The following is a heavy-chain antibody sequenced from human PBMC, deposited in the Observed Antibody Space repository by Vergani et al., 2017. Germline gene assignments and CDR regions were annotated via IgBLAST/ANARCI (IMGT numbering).Heavy chain of an antibody. Sequence: QVQLQESGPGLVKPSQTLSLTCTVSGGSISSGSYYWSWIRQPAGKGLEWIGRIYTSGSTNYNPSLKSRVTISVDTSKNQFSLKLSSVTAADTAVYYCARGAWFDWLSEWFDPWGQGTLVTVSS. V-gene: IGHV4-61*02. D-gene: IGHD3-9*01. J-gene: IGHJ5*02. CDR3: ARGAWFDWLSEWFDP. CDR2: IYTSGST. CDR1: GGSISSGSYY.